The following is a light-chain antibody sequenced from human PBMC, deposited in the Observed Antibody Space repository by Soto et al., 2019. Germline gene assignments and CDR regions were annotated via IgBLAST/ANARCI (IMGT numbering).Light chain of an antibody. CDR1: QSISSW. CDR2: AAS. V-gene: IGKV1-5*01. CDR3: QQLNSYPIT. Sequence: DIQMTPSRSTLAASVGDRVTITSLSSQSISSWLAWYQQKPGKAPKLLIYAASTLQSGVPSRFSGSGSGTDFTLTISSLQPEDFATYYCQQLNSYPITFGQGTRLEIK. J-gene: IGKJ5*01.